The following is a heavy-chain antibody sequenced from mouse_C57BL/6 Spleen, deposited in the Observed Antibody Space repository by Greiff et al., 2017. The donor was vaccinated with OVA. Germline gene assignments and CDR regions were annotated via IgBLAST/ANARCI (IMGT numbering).Heavy chain of an antibody. CDR2: IYPGSGNT. D-gene: IGHD1-1*01. CDR3: ARALSYYGSSLDYFDY. V-gene: IGHV1-76*01. J-gene: IGHJ2*01. CDR1: GYTFTDYY. Sequence: QVQLQQSGAELVRPGASVKLSCKASGYTFTDYYINWVKQRPGQGLEWIARIYPGSGNTYYNEKFKGKATLTADKSSSTAYMPLSSLTSEYSAVYLGARALSYYGSSLDYFDYWGQGTTLTVSS.